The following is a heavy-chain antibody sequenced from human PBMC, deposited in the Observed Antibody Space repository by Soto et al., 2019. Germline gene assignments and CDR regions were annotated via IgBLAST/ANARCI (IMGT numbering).Heavy chain of an antibody. CDR2: ISGYNGNT. CDR3: ARDRGYNWNYGWFDP. J-gene: IGHJ5*02. CDR1: GYTFTSYG. V-gene: IGHV1-18*01. D-gene: IGHD1-7*01. Sequence: QVQLVQSGAEVKKPGASVKVSCKASGYTFTSYGISWVRQAPGQGLEWMGRISGYNGNTNYAQKLQGRVTITTDTSTSTADMELRSLRSDDTAVYYCARDRGYNWNYGWFDPWGQGTLVTVSS.